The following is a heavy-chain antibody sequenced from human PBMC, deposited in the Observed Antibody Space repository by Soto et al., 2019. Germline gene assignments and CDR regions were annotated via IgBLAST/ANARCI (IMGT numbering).Heavy chain of an antibody. CDR1: GYTFTSYD. Sequence: QVQLVQSGAEVKKPGASVKVSCKASGYTFTSYDINWVRQATGQGLEWMGWMNPNSGNTGYAQKFQGRVTMXXNTSISTAYMELSSLRSEDTAVYYCARGQKWIQLWYYGMDVWGQGTTVTVSS. CDR3: ARGQKWIQLWYYGMDV. CDR2: MNPNSGNT. J-gene: IGHJ6*02. D-gene: IGHD5-18*01. V-gene: IGHV1-8*01.